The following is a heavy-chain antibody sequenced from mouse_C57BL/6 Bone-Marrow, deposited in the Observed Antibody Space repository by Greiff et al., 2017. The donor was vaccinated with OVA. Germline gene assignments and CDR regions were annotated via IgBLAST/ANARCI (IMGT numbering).Heavy chain of an antibody. D-gene: IGHD1-1*01. J-gene: IGHJ3*01. Sequence: QVTLKESGPGILQSSQTLSLTCSFSGFSLSTSGMGVSWIRQPSGKGLEWLAHIYWDDDKRYNPSLKSRLTISKDTSRNQVFLKITSVDTADTATYYCARSFDYYGSSSWFAYWGQGTLVTVSA. CDR1: GFSLSTSGMG. CDR2: IYWDDDK. V-gene: IGHV8-12*01. CDR3: ARSFDYYGSSSWFAY.